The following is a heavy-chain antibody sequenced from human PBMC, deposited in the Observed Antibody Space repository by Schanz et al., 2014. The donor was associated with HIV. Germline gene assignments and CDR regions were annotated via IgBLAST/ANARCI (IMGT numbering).Heavy chain of an antibody. V-gene: IGHV3-7*01. CDR3: ARDRLHPGNGMDV. CDR2: IKEDGIEK. J-gene: IGHJ6*02. D-gene: IGHD4-4*01. Sequence: VQLGQSGGGVVQPGRSLRLSCAASGFRFRSYWMSWVRQAPGKGLEWVANIKEDGIEKYYVDSVKGRFTISRDNSKKTVFLQMNNLRAEDTAVYYCARDRLHPGNGMDVWGQGTTVTVSS. CDR1: GFRFRSYW.